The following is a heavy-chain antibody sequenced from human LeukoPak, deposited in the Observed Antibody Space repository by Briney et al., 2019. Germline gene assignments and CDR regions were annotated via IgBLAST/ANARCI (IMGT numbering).Heavy chain of an antibody. CDR3: ARSYYDTSGYLGVGTFDI. CDR2: IYPGDSDT. Sequence: GESLKISCKGSGYSFTSYWIGWVRQMPGKGLEWMGIIYPGDSDTRYISSFQGQVTISADISTAYLQWSSLKASDTAMYYCARSYYDTSGYLGVGTFDIWGQGTMVTVSS. CDR1: GYSFTSYW. D-gene: IGHD3-22*01. V-gene: IGHV5-51*01. J-gene: IGHJ3*02.